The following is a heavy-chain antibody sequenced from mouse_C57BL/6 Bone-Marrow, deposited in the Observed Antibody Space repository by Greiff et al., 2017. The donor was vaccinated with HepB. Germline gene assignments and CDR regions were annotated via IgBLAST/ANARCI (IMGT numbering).Heavy chain of an antibody. Sequence: VKLQESGAELVRPGASVTLSCKASGYTFTDYEMHWVKQTPVHGLEWIGAIDPETGGTAYNQKFKGKAILTADKSSSTAYMELRSLTSEDSAVYYCTNSNYFNWYFDVWGTGTTVTVSS. CDR1: GYTFTDYE. V-gene: IGHV1-15*01. CDR2: IDPETGGT. CDR3: TNSNYFNWYFDV. D-gene: IGHD2-5*01. J-gene: IGHJ1*03.